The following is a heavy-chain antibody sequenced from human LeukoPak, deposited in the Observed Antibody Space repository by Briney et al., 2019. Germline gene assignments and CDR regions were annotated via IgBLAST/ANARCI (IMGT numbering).Heavy chain of an antibody. CDR3: ARGPSGYHNA. J-gene: IGHJ4*02. V-gene: IGHV3-48*01. D-gene: IGHD5-12*01. CDR2: ITLSSTTI. Sequence: GGSLRLSCAASGFTFNNYNMNWVRQAPGKGPEWVSYITLSSTTIYYADSVKGRFTISRDNSKNTLYLQMNSLRAGDTAVYYCARGPSGYHNAGGQGTLVTVSS. CDR1: GFTFNNYN.